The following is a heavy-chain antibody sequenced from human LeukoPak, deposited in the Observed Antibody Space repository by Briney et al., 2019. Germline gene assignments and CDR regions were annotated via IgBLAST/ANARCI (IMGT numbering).Heavy chain of an antibody. CDR3: AREPPMVRGLRGWFDP. CDR2: IYYSGST. CDR1: GGSISSSSYY. Sequence: SETLSLTCTVSGGSISSSSYYWGWIRQPPGKGLEWIGSIYYSGSTYYNPSLKSRVTISVDTSKNQFSLKLSSVTAADTAVYYCAREPPMVRGLRGWFDPWGQGTLVTVSS. J-gene: IGHJ5*02. D-gene: IGHD3-10*01. V-gene: IGHV4-39*07.